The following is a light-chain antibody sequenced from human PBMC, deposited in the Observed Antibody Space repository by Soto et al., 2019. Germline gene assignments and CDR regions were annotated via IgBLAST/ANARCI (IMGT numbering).Light chain of an antibody. CDR3: QQFGNSRWT. CDR2: GAS. J-gene: IGKJ1*01. CDR1: QSVSSSY. V-gene: IGKV3-20*01. Sequence: EIVLTQSPGTLSLSPGERATLSCRASQSVSSSYLAWYQQKPGQAPRLLIYGASTRATGIPVRFSGSGSGTDFTLTISRLEPEDFAVYYCQQFGNSRWTFGQGTKVEIK.